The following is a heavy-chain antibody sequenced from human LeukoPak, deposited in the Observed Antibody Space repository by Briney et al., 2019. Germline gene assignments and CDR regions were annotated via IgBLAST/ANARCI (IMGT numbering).Heavy chain of an antibody. D-gene: IGHD4-17*01. CDR2: INPSGGST. V-gene: IGHV1-46*01. CDR3: ARDRAYGDYYFDY. J-gene: IGHJ4*02. CDR1: GYTFTSYY. Sequence: ASVKVSCKASGYTFTSYYMHWVRQAPGQGLEWMGIINPSGGSTSYAQKFQGRVTMTRDMSTSTVYMELRSLRSDDTAVYYCARDRAYGDYYFDYWGQGTLVTVSS.